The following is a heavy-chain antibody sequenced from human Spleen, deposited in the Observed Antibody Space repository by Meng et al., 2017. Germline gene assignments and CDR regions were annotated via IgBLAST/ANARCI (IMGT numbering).Heavy chain of an antibody. J-gene: IGHJ6*02. CDR3: ARVTGPGIAAAGTLPYYYGMDV. CDR1: GYTFTSYG. D-gene: IGHD6-13*01. V-gene: IGHV1-18*01. Sequence: ASVKVSCKASGYTFTSYGISWVRQAPGQGLEWMGWISAYNGNTNYAQKLQGRVTMTTDTSTSTAYMELRSLRSDDTAVYYCARVTGPGIAAAGTLPYYYGMDVWGQGTMVTVSS. CDR2: ISAYNGNT.